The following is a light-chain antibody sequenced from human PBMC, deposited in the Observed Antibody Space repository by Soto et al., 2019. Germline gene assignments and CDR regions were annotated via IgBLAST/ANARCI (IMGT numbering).Light chain of an antibody. V-gene: IGKV1-12*01. Sequence: DIQMTQSPSSVSASVGDRVTITCRASQGISSWLDWYQQKPGKAPKLLISAASSLQSGVPSRFSGSGSGTDFTLTISSLQPEDFASYYCQQANSFPLTFGGGTKVEIK. J-gene: IGKJ4*01. CDR3: QQANSFPLT. CDR1: QGISSW. CDR2: AAS.